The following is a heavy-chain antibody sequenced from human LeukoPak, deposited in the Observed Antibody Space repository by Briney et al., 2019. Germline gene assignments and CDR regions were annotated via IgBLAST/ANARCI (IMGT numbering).Heavy chain of an antibody. CDR3: AREWIYSSGSYFDY. D-gene: IGHD6-19*01. Sequence: SETLSLTCTVSGGSLSSYYWSWIRQPPGKGLEWIGYIYYSGSTNYNPSLKSRVTISVDTSKNQFSLKLSSVTAADTAVYYCAREWIYSSGSYFDYWGQGTLVTVSS. CDR1: GGSLSSYY. J-gene: IGHJ4*02. V-gene: IGHV4-59*01. CDR2: IYYSGST.